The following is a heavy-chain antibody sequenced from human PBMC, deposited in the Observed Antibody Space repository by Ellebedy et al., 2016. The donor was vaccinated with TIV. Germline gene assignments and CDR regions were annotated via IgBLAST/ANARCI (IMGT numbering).Heavy chain of an antibody. Sequence: LSLTCAASGFTFSSYAMHWVRQAPGKGLEWVAVISYDGSNKYYADSVKGRFTTSRDISKNTLYVQMNGLRSEDTAVYYCARDSGYDSSGYSPSTYWGQGTLVTVPS. J-gene: IGHJ4*02. CDR2: ISYDGSNK. V-gene: IGHV3-30-3*01. CDR1: GFTFSSYA. D-gene: IGHD3-22*01. CDR3: ARDSGYDSSGYSPSTY.